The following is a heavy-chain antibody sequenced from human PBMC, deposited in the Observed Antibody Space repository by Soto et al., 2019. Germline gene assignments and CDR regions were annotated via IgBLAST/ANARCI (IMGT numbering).Heavy chain of an antibody. V-gene: IGHV4-59*07. J-gene: IGHJ4*02. D-gene: IGHD3-9*01. CDR1: SGVISVYY. CDR3: ARGVGSSPPRY. Sequence: SDTLSHTGTMSSGVISVYYWSWIRQSPRQGLEWIGYVYDNGRPYYSPSLKSRVTISADTSKNQISLKLTSATAADTAVYYCARGVGSSPPRYWGRGTLVTVSS. CDR2: VYDNGRP.